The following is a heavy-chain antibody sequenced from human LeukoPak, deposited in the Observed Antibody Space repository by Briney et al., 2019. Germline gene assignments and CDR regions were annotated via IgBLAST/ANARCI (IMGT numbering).Heavy chain of an antibody. J-gene: IGHJ5*02. D-gene: IGHD3-3*01. CDR3: ARGAVRYDFWSGYYTRWFDP. CDR2: INHSGST. V-gene: IGHV4-34*01. CDR1: GGSFSGYY. Sequence: PSETLSLTCAVHGGSFSGYYWSWIRQPPGKGLEWIGEINHSGSTNYNPSLKSRVTISVDTSKNQFSLKLSSVTAADTAVYYCARGAVRYDFWSGYYTRWFDPWGQGTLVTVSS.